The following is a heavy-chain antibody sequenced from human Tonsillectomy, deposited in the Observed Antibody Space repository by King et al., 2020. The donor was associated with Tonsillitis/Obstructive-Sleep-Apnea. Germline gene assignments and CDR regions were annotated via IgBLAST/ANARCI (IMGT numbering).Heavy chain of an antibody. CDR1: GGSISSYY. CDR2: IYYSGGT. J-gene: IGHJ6*03. D-gene: IGHD2-2*01. Sequence: QLQESGPGLVKPSETLSLTCTVSGGSISSYYWSWIRQPPGKGLEWIGYIYYSGGTNYNPSLKSRVTISVDTSKNQFSLRLSSVTAADAAVYYCSRADCSSTSCYEGYYYYYYMDVWGKGTTVTVSS. CDR3: SRADCSSTSCYEGYYYYYYMDV. V-gene: IGHV4-59*08.